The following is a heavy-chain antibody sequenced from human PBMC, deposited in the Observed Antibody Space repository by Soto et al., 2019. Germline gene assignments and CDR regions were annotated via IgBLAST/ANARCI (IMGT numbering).Heavy chain of an antibody. J-gene: IGHJ4*02. CDR3: AKDGSGKFEY. Sequence: GGSLRLSCAASGFTFSSYGMHWVRQAPGKGLEWVAVISYDGSNTYYADSVKGRFTISKDNSKNTLYLQMNSPRAEDTAVYYCAKDGSGKFEYWGQGTRVTVSS. CDR2: ISYDGSNT. V-gene: IGHV3-30*18. CDR1: GFTFSSYG. D-gene: IGHD6-19*01.